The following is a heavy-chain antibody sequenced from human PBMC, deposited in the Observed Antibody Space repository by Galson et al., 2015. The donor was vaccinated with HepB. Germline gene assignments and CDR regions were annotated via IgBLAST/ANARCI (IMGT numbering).Heavy chain of an antibody. CDR3: ATLSLLFTTWVYYFDY. CDR2: FDPEDGET. V-gene: IGHV1-24*01. J-gene: IGHJ4*02. D-gene: IGHD4-17*01. Sequence: SVKVSCKVSGYTLTELSMHWVRQAPGKGLEWMGGFDPEDGETIYAQKFQGRVTMTEDTSTDTAYMELSSLRSEDTAVYYCATLSLLFTTWVYYFDYWGQGTLVTVSS. CDR1: GYTLTELS.